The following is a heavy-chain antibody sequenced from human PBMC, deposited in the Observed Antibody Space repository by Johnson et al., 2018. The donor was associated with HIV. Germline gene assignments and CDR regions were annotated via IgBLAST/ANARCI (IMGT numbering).Heavy chain of an antibody. CDR3: AKDKDAFDI. CDR1: GFTFSSYG. Sequence: QVQLVESGGGVVQPGRSLRLSCAASGFTFSSYGMHWVRQAPGKGLEWVAVISYDESNKYYADSVKGRFTISRDNSKNTLYLQMNSLRAEDTAVYYCAKDKDAFDIWGQGTMVTVSS. CDR2: ISYDESNK. J-gene: IGHJ3*02. V-gene: IGHV3-30*18.